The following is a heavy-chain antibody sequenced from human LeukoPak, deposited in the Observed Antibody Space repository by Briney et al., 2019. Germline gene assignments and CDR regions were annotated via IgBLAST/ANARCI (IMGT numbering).Heavy chain of an antibody. CDR2: INHSGST. Sequence: KPSETLSLTCAVYGGSFSGYYWSWIRQPPGKGLEWIGEINHSGSTNYNPSLKSRVTISVDTSKNQFSLKLSSVTAADTAVYYCARTGYDILTGYRYYYYMDVWGKGTTVTVSS. CDR1: GGSFSGYY. J-gene: IGHJ6*03. D-gene: IGHD3-9*01. CDR3: ARTGYDILTGYRYYYYMDV. V-gene: IGHV4-34*01.